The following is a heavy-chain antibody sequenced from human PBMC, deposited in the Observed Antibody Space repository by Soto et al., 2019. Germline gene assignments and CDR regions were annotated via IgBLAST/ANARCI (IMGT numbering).Heavy chain of an antibody. J-gene: IGHJ2*01. V-gene: IGHV4-39*01. CDR1: GGSISSSSYY. CDR3: ATPRQLWSVVAFDL. CDR2: IYYSGST. Sequence: QLQLQESGPGLVKPSETLSLTCTVSGGSISSSSYYWGWIRQPPGKGLEWIGSIYYSGSTYYNPSLKSRVTISVDTSKNQFSLKLSSVTAADTAVYYCATPRQLWSVVAFDLWGRGTLVTVSS. D-gene: IGHD5-18*01.